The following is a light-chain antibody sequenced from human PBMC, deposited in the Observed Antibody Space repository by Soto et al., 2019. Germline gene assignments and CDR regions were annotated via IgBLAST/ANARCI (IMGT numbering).Light chain of an antibody. Sequence: QSALAQPASVSGSPGQSITISCSGTSSDVGGYNYVSWYQHHPGKAPKLLIYEVTNRPSWVSNRFSGSKSGNTDSLTISGLQAEDEAAYYCKSYTSISTWVFGGGTQLTVL. CDR2: EVT. J-gene: IGLJ3*02. V-gene: IGLV2-14*01. CDR1: SSDVGGYNY. CDR3: KSYTSISTWV.